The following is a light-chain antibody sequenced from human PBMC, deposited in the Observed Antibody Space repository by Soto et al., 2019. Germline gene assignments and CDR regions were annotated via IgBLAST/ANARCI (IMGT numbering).Light chain of an antibody. CDR1: QSVSSN. Sequence: EIVMTQSPATLSVSPGERVTLSCRASQSVSSNLAWYQQKPGQSPRLLIYDASNRATGIPARFSGSGYGTDFTLTISSLEPEDFAVYYCQQRSNWPTFGQGTRLEIK. CDR2: DAS. V-gene: IGKV3-11*01. J-gene: IGKJ5*01. CDR3: QQRSNWPT.